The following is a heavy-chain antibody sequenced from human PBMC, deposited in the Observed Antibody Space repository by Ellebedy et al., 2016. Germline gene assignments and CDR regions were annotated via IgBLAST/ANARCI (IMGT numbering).Heavy chain of an antibody. D-gene: IGHD2-2*01. CDR2: ISYDGSNK. CDR3: AKDIKDCSNSLCATSTNLGNWFDS. Sequence: GESLKISCAASGFTFSSYGIHWVCQAPGKGLEWVAVISYDGSNKFYADPVKGRFTISRDNAANTLYLQMNSLRAEDTAVSYCAKDIKDCSNSLCATSTNLGNWFDSWGQGTLVTVSS. CDR1: GFTFSSYG. J-gene: IGHJ5*01. V-gene: IGHV3-30*18.